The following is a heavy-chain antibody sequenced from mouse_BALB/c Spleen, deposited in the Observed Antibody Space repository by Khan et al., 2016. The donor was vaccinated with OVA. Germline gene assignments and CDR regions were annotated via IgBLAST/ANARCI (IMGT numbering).Heavy chain of an antibody. CDR3: TRLAYYYDSEGFAY. Sequence: EVHLVESGGDLVKPGGSLKLSCAASGFTFSTYGMSWVRQTPDKRLEWVATVSTGGSYTYYPDSVKGRFTISRDNAKNTLYLQMSSLKSEDTAMFYWTRLAYYYDSEGFAYWGQGTLVTVSA. CDR1: GFTFSTYG. V-gene: IGHV5-6*01. J-gene: IGHJ3*01. CDR2: VSTGGSYT. D-gene: IGHD1-1*01.